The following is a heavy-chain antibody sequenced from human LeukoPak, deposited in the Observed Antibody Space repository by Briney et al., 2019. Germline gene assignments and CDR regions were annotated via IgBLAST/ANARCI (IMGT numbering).Heavy chain of an antibody. V-gene: IGHV1-2*02. Sequence: ASVKVSCKASGYTFTSYAMHWVRQAPGQGLEWMGWINPNSGGTNYAQKFQGRVTMTRDTSISTAYMELSRLRSDDTAVYYCARDRRPWGDRDAFDIWGQGTMVTVSS. D-gene: IGHD3-16*01. CDR1: GYTFTSYA. J-gene: IGHJ3*02. CDR2: INPNSGGT. CDR3: ARDRRPWGDRDAFDI.